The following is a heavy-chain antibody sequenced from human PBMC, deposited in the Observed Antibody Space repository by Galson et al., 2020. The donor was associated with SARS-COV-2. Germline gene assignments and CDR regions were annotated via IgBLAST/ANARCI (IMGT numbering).Heavy chain of an antibody. CDR1: GFTFDDYG. CDR2: TGRNGGSI. D-gene: IGHD1-1*01. Sequence: GGSLRLSCVGTGFTFDDYGMSWVRQAPGKGLEWVSATGRNGGSIGYADSVKGRFTISRDNAKKSLYLQMNSLRAEDTALYYCARATWNDDPTIGYWGQGTLVTVSS. CDR3: ARATWNDDPTIGY. J-gene: IGHJ4*02. V-gene: IGHV3-20*04.